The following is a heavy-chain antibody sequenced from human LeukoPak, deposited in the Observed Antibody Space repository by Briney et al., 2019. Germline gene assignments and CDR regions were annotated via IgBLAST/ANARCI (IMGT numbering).Heavy chain of an antibody. V-gene: IGHV3-53*01. CDR2: IYSGGST. CDR1: GFTVSSNY. D-gene: IGHD3-10*01. Sequence: GGSLRLSCAASGFTVSSNYMSWVRQAPGKGLEWVSVIYSGGSTYYADSVKGRFTISRDNSKNTLYLQMNSLRAEDTAVYYCARERGEAVTQGYYYGMDVWGQGTTVTVSS. CDR3: ARERGEAVTQGYYYGMDV. J-gene: IGHJ6*02.